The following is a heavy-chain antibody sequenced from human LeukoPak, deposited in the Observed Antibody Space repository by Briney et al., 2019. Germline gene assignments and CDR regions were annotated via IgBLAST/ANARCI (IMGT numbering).Heavy chain of an antibody. CDR1: GVSVSSGSYY. V-gene: IGHV4-61*01. J-gene: IGHJ4*02. Sequence: SETLSLTCTVSGVSVSSGSYYWSWIRQSPGKGLEWIGYIYYSGSTNYNPSLKSRVTISVDTSKNQFSLKLSSVTAADTAVYYCARAHILTGYPFDYWGQGTLVTVSS. D-gene: IGHD3-9*01. CDR3: ARAHILTGYPFDY. CDR2: IYYSGST.